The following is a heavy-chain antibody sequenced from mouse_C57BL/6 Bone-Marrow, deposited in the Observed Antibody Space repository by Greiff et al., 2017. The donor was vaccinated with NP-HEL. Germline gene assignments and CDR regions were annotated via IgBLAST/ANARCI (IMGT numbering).Heavy chain of an antibody. CDR3: AGQFITTVVARYWYFDV. V-gene: IGHV1-50*01. CDR1: GYTFTSYW. D-gene: IGHD1-1*01. Sequence: QVQLQQPGAELVKPGASVKLSCKASGYTFTSYWMQWVKQRPGQGLEWIGEIDPSDSYTNYNQKFKGKATLTVDTSSSTAYIQLSSLTSEDSAVYYCAGQFITTVVARYWYFDVWGTGTTVTVSS. J-gene: IGHJ1*03. CDR2: IDPSDSYT.